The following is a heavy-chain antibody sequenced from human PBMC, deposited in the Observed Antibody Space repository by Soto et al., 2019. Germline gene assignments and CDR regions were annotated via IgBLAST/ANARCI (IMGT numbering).Heavy chain of an antibody. CDR2: IYWDGDK. CDR3: VPSRCGGDCLRSYPAHYHYGMDV. V-gene: IGHV2-5*02. CDR1: GFSLNTGGLG. Sequence: QITLKESGPTLVKPTQTLTLTCTFSGFSLNTGGLGVGWIRQPPGKALEWLALIYWDGDKRYSPSLQSRLSITKDTSNNQVVLTMTHMDTVDTATYYCVPSRCGGDCLRSYPAHYHYGMDVWGQGNTVTVSS. J-gene: IGHJ6*02. D-gene: IGHD2-21*02.